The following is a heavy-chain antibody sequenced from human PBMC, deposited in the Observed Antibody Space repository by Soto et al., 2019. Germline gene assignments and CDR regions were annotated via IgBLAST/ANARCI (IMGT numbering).Heavy chain of an antibody. CDR2: IIPLFGTT. Sequence: QVQVVQSGVEVRRPGSSVKVSCKASGDTFKNCVISWVRQAPGQGFEWMGGIIPLFGTTDFAQWFQGRLTITTDESTTTAYMELSRLRSEDTATYYCAAELGFGKLSVVWGQGTTVIVSS. CDR3: AAELGFGKLSVV. V-gene: IGHV1-69*01. CDR1: GDTFKNCV. J-gene: IGHJ6*02. D-gene: IGHD3-10*01.